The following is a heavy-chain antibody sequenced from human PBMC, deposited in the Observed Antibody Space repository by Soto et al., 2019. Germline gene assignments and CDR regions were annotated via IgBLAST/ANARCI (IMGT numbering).Heavy chain of an antibody. CDR3: ARDPRDSEYAIFDY. D-gene: IGHD1-26*01. CDR1: GFTFNSYW. CDR2: IKKDGSEK. J-gene: IGHJ4*02. V-gene: IGHV3-7*05. Sequence: HPGGSLRLSCAASGFTFNSYWMSWVRQAPGKGLEWVANIKKDGSEKYYVDSVKGRFTISRDNAENSLYLQMNSLRAEDTAVYYCARDPRDSEYAIFDYWGQGTLVTVSS.